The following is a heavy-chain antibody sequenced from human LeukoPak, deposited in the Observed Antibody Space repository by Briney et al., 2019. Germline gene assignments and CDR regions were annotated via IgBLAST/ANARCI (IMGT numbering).Heavy chain of an antibody. CDR1: GGSISSSSYY. Sequence: SETLSLTCTVSGGSISSSSYYWGWIRQSPGKGLEWIGSIYYSGSTYYNPSLKSRVTISVDTSKNQFSLKLSSVTAADTAVYYCARVMVTIFGVPQFDYWGQGTLVTVSS. D-gene: IGHD3-3*01. CDR3: ARVMVTIFGVPQFDY. J-gene: IGHJ4*02. V-gene: IGHV4-39*07. CDR2: IYYSGST.